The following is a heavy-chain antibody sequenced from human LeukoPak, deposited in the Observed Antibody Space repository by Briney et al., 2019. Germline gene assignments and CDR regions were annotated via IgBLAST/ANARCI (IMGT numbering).Heavy chain of an antibody. V-gene: IGHV4-61*05. CDR1: GGSISSSSYY. CDR2: IYTSGSM. CDR3: ARAGWYTLDN. Sequence: PSETLSLTCTVSGGSISSSSYYWGWIRQPPGKGLEWIGHIYTSGSMNYNPSLKSRVTISVDTSKNQFSLKLTSVTAADTAVYYCARAGWYTLDNWGQGTLVTVSS. J-gene: IGHJ4*02. D-gene: IGHD2-15*01.